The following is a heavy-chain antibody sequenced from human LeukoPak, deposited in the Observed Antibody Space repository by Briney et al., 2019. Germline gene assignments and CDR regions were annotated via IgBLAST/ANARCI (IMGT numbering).Heavy chain of an antibody. CDR1: GGSFSGYY. J-gene: IGHJ4*02. CDR2: INHSGST. CDR3: ARGIIYYDSSGYYYQHYFDY. V-gene: IGHV4-34*01. Sequence: SETLSLACAVYGGSFSGYYWSWIRQPPGKGLEWIGEINHSGSTNYNPSLKSRVTISVDTSKNQFSLKLSSVTAADTAVYYCARGIIYYDSSGYYYQHYFDYWGQGTLVTVSS. D-gene: IGHD3-22*01.